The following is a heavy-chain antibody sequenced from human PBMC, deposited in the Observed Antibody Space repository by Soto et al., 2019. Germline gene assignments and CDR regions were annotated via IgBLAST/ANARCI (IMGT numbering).Heavy chain of an antibody. D-gene: IGHD6-19*01. J-gene: IGHJ6*02. CDR2: IYPGDSDT. CDR3: ARAPSEWLVPDYYYGMDV. V-gene: IGHV5-51*01. Sequence: PGESLKISCQGSGYSFTSYWIGWVRQMPGKGLEWMGIIYPGDSDTRYSPSFQGQVTISADKSISTAYLQWSSLKASDTAMYYCARAPSEWLVPDYYYGMDVWGQGTTVTVSS. CDR1: GYSFTSYW.